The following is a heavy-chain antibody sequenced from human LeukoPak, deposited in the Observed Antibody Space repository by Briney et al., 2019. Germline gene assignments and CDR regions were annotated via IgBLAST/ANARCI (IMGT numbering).Heavy chain of an antibody. CDR2: INHSGST. J-gene: IGHJ4*02. V-gene: IGHV4-34*01. D-gene: IGHD5-18*01. CDR3: ARGGGYSYGRSFDY. CDR1: GGSFSGYY. Sequence: PSETLSLTCAVYGGSFSGYYWGWIRQPPGKGLEWIGEINHSGSTNYNPSLKSRVTISVDTSKNQFSLKLSSVTAADTAVYYCARGGGYSYGRSFDYWGQGTLVTVSS.